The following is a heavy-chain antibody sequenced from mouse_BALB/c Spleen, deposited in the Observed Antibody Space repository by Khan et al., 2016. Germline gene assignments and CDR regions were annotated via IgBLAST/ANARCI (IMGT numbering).Heavy chain of an antibody. V-gene: IGHV1S135*01. J-gene: IGHJ4*01. CDR3: ASDRLEYSMDY. CDR1: GYTFTSYN. CDR2: IDPYNGST. Sequence: VQLKQSGPELVKPGASVKVSCKASGYTFTSYNMYWVKQSHGKNLEWIGYIDPYNGSTSYNQKFKGKATLTVDKSSSTAYMHLNSLTSEDSAVYYCASDRLEYSMDYWGQGTSVTVSS. D-gene: IGHD2-13*01.